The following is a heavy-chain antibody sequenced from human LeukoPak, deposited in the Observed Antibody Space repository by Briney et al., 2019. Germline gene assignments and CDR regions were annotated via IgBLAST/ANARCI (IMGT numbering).Heavy chain of an antibody. CDR2: INHSGST. CDR3: ARAKHYTATTPRVYWFDP. D-gene: IGHD4-17*01. J-gene: IGHJ5*02. Sequence: SETLSLTCAVYGGSFSGYYWSWIHQPPGKGLEWIGEINHSGSTNYNPSLKSRVTISVDTSKNQFSLKLSSVTAADTAVYYCARAKHYTATTPRVYWFDPWGQGTLVTVSS. CDR1: GGSFSGYY. V-gene: IGHV4-34*01.